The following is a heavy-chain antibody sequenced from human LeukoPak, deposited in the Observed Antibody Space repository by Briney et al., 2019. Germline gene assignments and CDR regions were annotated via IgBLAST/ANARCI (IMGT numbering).Heavy chain of an antibody. CDR2: INHSGST. Sequence: SETLSLTCAVYGGSFSGYYWSWIRQPPGKGLEWIGEINHSGSTSYNPSLKSRVTISVDTSKNQFSLKLSSVTAADTAVYYCARVRLHLTGYYREVKHLDIWGQGTMVTVSS. J-gene: IGHJ3*02. CDR1: GGSFSGYY. CDR3: ARVRLHLTGYYREVKHLDI. V-gene: IGHV4-34*01. D-gene: IGHD3-9*01.